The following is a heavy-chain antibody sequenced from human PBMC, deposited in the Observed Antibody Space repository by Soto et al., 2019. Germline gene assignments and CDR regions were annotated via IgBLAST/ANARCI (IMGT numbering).Heavy chain of an antibody. V-gene: IGHV1-69*01. J-gene: IGHJ6*02. CDR1: VGTFSSYA. D-gene: IGHD2-2*01. CDR2: LIPIFGTA. Sequence: QVQLVQSGAEVKKPGSSVKVSCKASVGTFSSYAISWVRQAPGQGLEWMGGLIPIFGTANYAQKFQGRVTITADESTSTAYMELSSLRSEDTAVYYCARTSGYCSSTSCSDYYYYGMDVWGQGTTVTVSS. CDR3: ARTSGYCSSTSCSDYYYYGMDV.